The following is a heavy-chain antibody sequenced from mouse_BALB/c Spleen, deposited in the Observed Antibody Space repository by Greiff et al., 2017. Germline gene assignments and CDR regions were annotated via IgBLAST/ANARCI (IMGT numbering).Heavy chain of an antibody. CDR2: INPSTGYT. V-gene: IGHV1-7*01. Sequence: QVQLKQSGAELAKPGASVKMSCKASGYTFTSYWMHWVKQRPGQGLEWIGYINPSTGYTEYNQKFKDKATLTADKSSSTAYMQLSSLTSEDSAVYYCARGNYRDYWGQGTTLTVSS. CDR1: GYTFTSYW. J-gene: IGHJ2*01. CDR3: ARGNYRDY.